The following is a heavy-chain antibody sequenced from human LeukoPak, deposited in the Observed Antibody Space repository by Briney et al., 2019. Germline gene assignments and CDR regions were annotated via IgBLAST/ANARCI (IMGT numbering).Heavy chain of an antibody. CDR3: AKGFSSTWHTLTYTPFYNY. D-gene: IGHD2-2*01. CDR2: ISNNGGYT. J-gene: IGHJ4*02. CDR1: GFTFSNYA. V-gene: IGHV3-23*01. Sequence: GGSLRLSCAASGFTFSNYAMSWVRQAPGKGLEWVSAISNNGGYTYYADSVKGRFTISRDNSKNTLYLQMNNLRAEDTAVYYCAKGFSSTWHTLTYTPFYNYWGQGTLATVSS.